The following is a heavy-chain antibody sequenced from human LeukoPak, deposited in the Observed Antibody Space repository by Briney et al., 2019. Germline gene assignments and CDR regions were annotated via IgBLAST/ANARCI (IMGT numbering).Heavy chain of an antibody. CDR3: AREVSLLWFGESAYWFDP. CDR2: IKQDGSEK. CDR1: GFTLSRYW. D-gene: IGHD3-10*01. V-gene: IGHV3-7*04. Sequence: PGGSLSLFCAASGFTLSRYWMTWVRQAPGKGLEWVANIKQDGSEKYYVDSVKGRFTISRDNAKNSLYLQMNSLRAEDTAVYYCAREVSLLWFGESAYWFDPWGQGTLVTVSS. J-gene: IGHJ5*02.